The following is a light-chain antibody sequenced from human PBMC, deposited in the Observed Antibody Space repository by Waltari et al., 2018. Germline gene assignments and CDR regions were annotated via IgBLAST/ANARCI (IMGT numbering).Light chain of an antibody. CDR3: QSYDSNNQGV. J-gene: IGLJ3*02. CDR2: EHD. V-gene: IGLV6-57*04. Sequence: NFMLTQPHSVSGSPGKTVTISCTRSSGNIASNYLQWYQQRPGSAPTTVIFEHDQRPSGVPDRFSCSIDSTANAASLSISGLKTEDEADYYCQSYDSNNQGVFGGGTKLTGL. CDR1: SGNIASNY.